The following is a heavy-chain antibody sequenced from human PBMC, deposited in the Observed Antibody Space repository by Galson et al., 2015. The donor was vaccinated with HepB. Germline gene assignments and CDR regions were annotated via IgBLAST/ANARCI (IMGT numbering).Heavy chain of an antibody. D-gene: IGHD2-15*01. CDR1: GYTFSSYS. J-gene: IGHJ5*02. V-gene: IGHV1-18*01. CDR2: INTYNRNI. CDR3: ARGAFVVVVDSIQNNWFGP. Sequence: QSGAEVKKPGASVKISCKASGYTFSSYSITWVRQAPGQGLEWMGWINTYNRNINLSRKFQGRVTMTTDTSTSTAFMELRSLRSDDTAVYYCARGAFVVVVDSIQNNWFGPWGQGTLVTVSS.